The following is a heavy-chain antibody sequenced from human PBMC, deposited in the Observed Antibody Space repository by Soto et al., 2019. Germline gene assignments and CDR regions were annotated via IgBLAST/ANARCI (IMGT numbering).Heavy chain of an antibody. CDR1: GFTFSSYA. J-gene: IGHJ4*02. CDR2: ISGSGGST. CDR3: AKDRGIVVVPAAVHY. Sequence: EVQLLESGGGLVQPGGSLRLSCAASGFTFSSYAMSWVRQAPGKGLEWVSAISGSGGSTYYADSVKGRFAISRDNSKNTLYLQMNSLRAEDTAVYYCAKDRGIVVVPAAVHYWGQGTLVTVSS. V-gene: IGHV3-23*01. D-gene: IGHD2-2*01.